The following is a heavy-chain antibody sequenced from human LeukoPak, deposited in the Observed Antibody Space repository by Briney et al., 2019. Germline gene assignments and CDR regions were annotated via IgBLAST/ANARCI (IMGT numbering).Heavy chain of an antibody. D-gene: IGHD3-22*01. Sequence: ASVKVSCKASGYTFTNYGISWVRQAPGQGLEWMGWMNPNSGNTAYAQKFQGRVTMTRNTSISTAYMELSSLRSEDTAVYYCAREDYYDSGSFDPWGQGTLVTVSS. CDR2: MNPNSGNT. J-gene: IGHJ5*02. CDR1: GYTFTNYG. CDR3: AREDYYDSGSFDP. V-gene: IGHV1-8*02.